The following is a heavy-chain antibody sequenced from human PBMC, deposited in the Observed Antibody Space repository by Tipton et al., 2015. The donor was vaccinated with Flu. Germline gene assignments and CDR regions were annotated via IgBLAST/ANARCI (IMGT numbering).Heavy chain of an antibody. CDR1: GDSIGSDYY. J-gene: IGHJ4*02. Sequence: TLSLTCSVSGDSIGSDYYWNWIRQSPGKGLEWIGYIYNSQYTKYNPSLKSRVTISVDTSKKQFSLQLRSVTAADTAVYYCARDPSLGMPDYFDYWGQGTLVTASS. CDR3: ARDPSLGMPDYFDY. V-gene: IGHV4-59*12. CDR2: IYNSQYT. D-gene: IGHD2-2*01.